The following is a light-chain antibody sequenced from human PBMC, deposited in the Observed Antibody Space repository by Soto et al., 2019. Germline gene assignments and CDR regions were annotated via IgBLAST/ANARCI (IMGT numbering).Light chain of an antibody. CDR3: QSYDSSLSGPVL. Sequence: QLVLTQPPSVSGAPGQRVTISCTGSTSNIGAGFDVNWYQHLPGTAPKLLIYGDSIRPSGVPDRFSGSKSATSASLAITGLQVEDEGDYYCQSYDSSLSGPVLFGGGTKLTVL. V-gene: IGLV1-40*01. J-gene: IGLJ2*01. CDR1: TSNIGAGFD. CDR2: GDS.